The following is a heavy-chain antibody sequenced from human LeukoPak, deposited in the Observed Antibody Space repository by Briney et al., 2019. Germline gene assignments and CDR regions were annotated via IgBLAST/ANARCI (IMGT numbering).Heavy chain of an antibody. CDR3: ARDRAAPTWFFDL. CDR1: GYTFTSYG. Sequence: ASVKVSCKASGYTFTSYGISWVRQAPGQGLEWMGWISAYNGNTNYAQKLQGRVTMTTDTSTSTAYMELNTLRDEDTAVYYCARDRAAPTWFFDLWGRGTLVLVSS. D-gene: IGHD2-15*01. V-gene: IGHV1-18*01. J-gene: IGHJ2*01. CDR2: ISAYNGNT.